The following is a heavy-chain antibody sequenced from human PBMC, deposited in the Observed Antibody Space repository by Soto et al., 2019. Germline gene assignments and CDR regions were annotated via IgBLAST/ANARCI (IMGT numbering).Heavy chain of an antibody. D-gene: IGHD3-22*01. CDR3: ARGWDHYDSSGLLTWFDP. V-gene: IGHV1-69*13. J-gene: IGHJ5*02. Sequence: GASVKVSCKASGGTITDLGLHWVRQAPGQGLEWMGGIIPIFGTPNYAQKFQGRVIITADEFTSTAHMELSSLRSEDTAVYYCARGWDHYDSSGLLTWFDPWGQGTLVTVSS. CDR1: GGTITDLG. CDR2: IIPIFGTP.